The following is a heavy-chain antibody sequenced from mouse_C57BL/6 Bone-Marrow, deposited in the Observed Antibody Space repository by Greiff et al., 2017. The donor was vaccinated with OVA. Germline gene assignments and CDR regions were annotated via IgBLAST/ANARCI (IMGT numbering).Heavy chain of an antibody. CDR1: GFTFSSYA. CDR3: ARGLTSWYFDV. V-gene: IGHV5-4*03. J-gene: IGHJ1*03. D-gene: IGHD2-4*01. Sequence: EVMLVESGGGLVKPGGSLKLSCAASGFTFSSYAMSWVRQTPEKRLEWVATISDGGSYTYYPDNVKGRFTISRDNAKNNLYLQMSHLKSEDTAMYYCARGLTSWYFDVWGTGTTVTVSS. CDR2: ISDGGSYT.